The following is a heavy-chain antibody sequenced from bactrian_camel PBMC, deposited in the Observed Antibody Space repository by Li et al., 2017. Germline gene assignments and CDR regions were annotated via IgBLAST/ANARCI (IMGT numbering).Heavy chain of an antibody. CDR1: GYTDSTNC. CDR3: AAEVTGATYFCSAGHCYDDMDY. CDR2: IHSLGYIT. D-gene: IGHD1*01. J-gene: IGHJ4*01. V-gene: IGHV3S25*01. Sequence: QLVESGGGSVQAGGSLRLSCAASGYTDSTNCMAWFRQAPGQEREGVAGIHSLGYITYYADSVKGRFTISRDNAKNTVYLQMNSLKPEDTGMYYCAAEVTGATYFCSAGHCYDDMDYWGQGTQVTVS.